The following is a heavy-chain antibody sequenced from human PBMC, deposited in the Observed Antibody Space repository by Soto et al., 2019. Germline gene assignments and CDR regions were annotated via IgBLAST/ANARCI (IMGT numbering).Heavy chain of an antibody. D-gene: IGHD3-10*01. V-gene: IGHV3-7*01. CDR3: ARDPVRGDEYNFDY. Sequence: HPGGSLRLSCAASGFIFDTYWMTWVRQAPGKGLEWVAIIKPDGSAKTYVDSVRGRFTISRDNAKNSLYLQMNSLRAEDTAVYYCARDPVRGDEYNFDYWGQGTLVTVSS. CDR1: GFIFDTYW. CDR2: IKPDGSAK. J-gene: IGHJ4*02.